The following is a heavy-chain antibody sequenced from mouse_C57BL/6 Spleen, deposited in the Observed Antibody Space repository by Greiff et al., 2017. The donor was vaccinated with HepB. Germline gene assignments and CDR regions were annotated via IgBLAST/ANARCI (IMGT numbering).Heavy chain of an antibody. V-gene: IGHV1-55*01. CDR1: GYTFTSYW. Sequence: VQLQQPGAELVKPGASVKMSCKASGYTFTSYWITWVKQRPGQGLEWIGDIYPGSGSTNYNEKFKSKATLTVDTSSSTAYMQLSSLTSEDSAVYYCARESYGSSDFDYWGQGTTLTVSS. CDR2: IYPGSGST. D-gene: IGHD1-1*01. J-gene: IGHJ2*01. CDR3: ARESYGSSDFDY.